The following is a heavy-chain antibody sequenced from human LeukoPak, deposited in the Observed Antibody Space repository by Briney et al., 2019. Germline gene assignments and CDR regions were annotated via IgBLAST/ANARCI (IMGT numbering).Heavy chain of an antibody. CDR1: GLTVSNNY. CDR2: IFSGGGT. J-gene: IGHJ5*02. D-gene: IGHD6-25*01. Sequence: GGSLRLSCVVSGLTVSNNYMTWVRQAPGKGLEWVSLIFSGGGTYYADSVKGRFTISRDSSKNTLYLQMNSLRAEDTALYYCARDPGAAAGNLWSWGQGTLVAVSS. V-gene: IGHV3-66*01. CDR3: ARDPGAAAGNLWS.